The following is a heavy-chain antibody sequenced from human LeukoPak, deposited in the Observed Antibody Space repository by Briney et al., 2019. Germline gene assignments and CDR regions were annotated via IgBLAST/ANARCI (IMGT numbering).Heavy chain of an antibody. J-gene: IGHJ4*02. CDR2: ISGSGSAI. V-gene: IGHV3-48*03. CDR1: GFTFSSYE. D-gene: IGHD4/OR15-4a*01. Sequence: GGSLRLSCAASGFTFSSYEVIWVRQAPGKGLEWVSYISGSGSAIYYADSVKGRFTISRDNAKNSLYLQMNSLRAEDTAVYYCARRAGAYSHPYDYWGQGTLVTVSS. CDR3: ARRAGAYSHPYDY.